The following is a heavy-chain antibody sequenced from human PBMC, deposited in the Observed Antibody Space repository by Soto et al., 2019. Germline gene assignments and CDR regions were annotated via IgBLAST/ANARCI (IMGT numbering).Heavy chain of an antibody. CDR3: ARDRATARVSGARYYYGMDV. CDR2: IYYSGST. Sequence: QVQLQESGPGLVKPSQTLSLTCTVSGGSISSGGYYWSWIRQHPGKGLEWIGYIYYSGSTYYNPSHRSRVTISVDTSQNQFSLKLSSVTAAATAVYYGARDRATARVSGARYYYGMDVLGQGTTVTVSS. J-gene: IGHJ6*02. D-gene: IGHD5-18*01. V-gene: IGHV4-31*03. CDR1: GGSISSGGYY.